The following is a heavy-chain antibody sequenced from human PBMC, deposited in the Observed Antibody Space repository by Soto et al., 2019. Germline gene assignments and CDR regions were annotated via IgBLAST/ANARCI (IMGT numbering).Heavy chain of an antibody. J-gene: IGHJ4*02. CDR3: ARGAVDNLDH. CDR2: SNTIATHT. CDR1: GFTFNDYY. V-gene: IGHV3-11*05. Sequence: QVQLVESGGVLVKPGGSLRLSCADSGFTFNDYYMSWIRQAPGKGLEWLSYSNTIATHTNYDDSVRGRFTVSRDNAKESLYLQMNSLRAEDTAVYYCARGAVDNLDHWGQGTLVTVSS. D-gene: IGHD5-12*01.